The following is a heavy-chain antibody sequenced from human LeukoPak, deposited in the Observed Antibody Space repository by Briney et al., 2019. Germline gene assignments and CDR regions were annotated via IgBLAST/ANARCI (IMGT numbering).Heavy chain of an antibody. CDR2: ISWNSGSI. Sequence: SGGSLRLSCAASGFTFDDYAMHWVRQAPGKGLEWVSGISWNSGSIGYADSVKGRFTISRDNAKNSLYLQMNSLRAQDMALYYXXXXXXRLLYDXXXXXYEXXXXIXGXGXMVTVSS. D-gene: IGHD3-22*01. V-gene: IGHV3-9*03. J-gene: IGHJ3*02. CDR1: GFTFDDYA. CDR3: XXXXXRLLYDXXXXXYEXXXXI.